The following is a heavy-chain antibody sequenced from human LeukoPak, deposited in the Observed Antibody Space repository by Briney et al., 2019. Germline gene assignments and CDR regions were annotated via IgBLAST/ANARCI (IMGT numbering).Heavy chain of an antibody. V-gene: IGHV4-4*07. J-gene: IGHJ5*02. CDR1: GGSISSYY. Sequence: PSETLSLTCTVSGGSISSYYWSWIRQPAGKGLEWIGRIYTSGSTNYNPSLKSRVTMSVDTSKNQFSLKLSSVTAADTAVYYCARALGYCSSTSCYFSFYPWGQGTLVTVSS. CDR2: IYTSGST. D-gene: IGHD2-2*01. CDR3: ARALGYCSSTSCYFSFYP.